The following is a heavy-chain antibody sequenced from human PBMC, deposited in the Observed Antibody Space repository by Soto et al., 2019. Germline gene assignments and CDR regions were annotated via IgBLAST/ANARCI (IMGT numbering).Heavy chain of an antibody. Sequence: EVQLVESGGGLVQPGRSLRLSCAASGLTFDDYAMHWVRQAPGKGLEWVSGISWNSGSIGYADSVKGRFTISRDNAKNSLYLQMNSLRAEDTALYYCAKASRGYSGYVDYWGQGTLVTVSS. CDR1: GLTFDDYA. J-gene: IGHJ4*02. CDR2: ISWNSGSI. D-gene: IGHD5-12*01. CDR3: AKASRGYSGYVDY. V-gene: IGHV3-9*01.